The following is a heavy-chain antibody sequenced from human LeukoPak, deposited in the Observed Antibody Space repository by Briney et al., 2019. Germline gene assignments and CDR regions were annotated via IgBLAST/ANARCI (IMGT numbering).Heavy chain of an antibody. D-gene: IGHD6-13*01. CDR1: GFTFSSYA. CDR2: ITGSGGNT. V-gene: IGHV3-23*01. CDR3: AKIVQYTAATGTGLES. J-gene: IGHJ4*02. Sequence: GGSLRLSCAASGFTFSSYAMSWVRLAPGKGLEWVSAITGSGGNTHYTDSVKGRFTISRDNSKNTLYLQMNSLRAEDTAVYYCAKIVQYTAATGTGLESWGQGSLVTVSP.